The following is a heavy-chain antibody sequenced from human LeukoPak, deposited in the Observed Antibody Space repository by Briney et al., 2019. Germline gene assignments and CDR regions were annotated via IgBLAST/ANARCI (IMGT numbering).Heavy chain of an antibody. Sequence: SETLSLTCAVYGGSFSGYYWSWIRQPPGEGLEWIGEINHSGSTNYNPSLKSRVTISVDTSKNQFSLKLSSVTAADTAVYYCARLILRHFNYYYYMDVWGKGTTVTVSS. CDR2: INHSGST. CDR3: ARLILRHFNYYYYMDV. D-gene: IGHD3-9*01. V-gene: IGHV4-34*01. J-gene: IGHJ6*03. CDR1: GGSFSGYY.